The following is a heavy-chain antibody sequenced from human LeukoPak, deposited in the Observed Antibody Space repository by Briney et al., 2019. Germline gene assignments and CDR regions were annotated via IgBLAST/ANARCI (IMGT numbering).Heavy chain of an antibody. CDR1: GFSFSSYG. D-gene: IGHD3-10*01. CDR2: IWNDGGNK. V-gene: IGHV3-33*06. J-gene: IGHJ3*02. Sequence: GGSLRLSCAASGFSFSSYGMHWVRQAPGKGLEWVADIWNDGGNKNYGDSVKGRFTISRANSTNYMYLQMISSRDTAADVDYCAKETYYGSGSYYHIPDPFDIWGQGTRVTVSS. CDR3: AKETYYGSGSYYHIPDPFDI.